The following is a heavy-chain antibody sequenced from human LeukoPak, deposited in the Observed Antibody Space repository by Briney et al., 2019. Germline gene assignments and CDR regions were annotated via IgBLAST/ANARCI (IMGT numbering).Heavy chain of an antibody. J-gene: IGHJ4*02. D-gene: IGHD2-2*01. CDR3: AREYELTPIYYFDY. CDR2: ISYDGSNK. CDR1: GFTFSSYA. Sequence: PGRSLRLSCAASGFTFSSYAMHWVRQAPGKGLEWVAVISYDGSNKYYADSVKGRFTLSRDNSKNTLYLQMNSLRAEDTAVYYCAREYELTPIYYFDYWGQGTLVTVSS. V-gene: IGHV3-30*04.